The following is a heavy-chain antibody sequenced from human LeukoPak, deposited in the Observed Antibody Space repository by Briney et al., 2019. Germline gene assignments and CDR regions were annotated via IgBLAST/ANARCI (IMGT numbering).Heavy chain of an antibody. CDR2: IIPFLDVA. CDR1: GGTFSNYA. J-gene: IGHJ4*02. D-gene: IGHD1-20*01. Sequence: GASVKVSCKASGGTFSNYAINWVRLAPGQGLEWMGRIIPFLDVANYAQKFQDRVAITADKSTGTVYMELSSLRSEDTALYYCASPNDRITGTFRFDHWGQGTLVTVSS. CDR3: ASPNDRITGTFRFDH. V-gene: IGHV1-69*04.